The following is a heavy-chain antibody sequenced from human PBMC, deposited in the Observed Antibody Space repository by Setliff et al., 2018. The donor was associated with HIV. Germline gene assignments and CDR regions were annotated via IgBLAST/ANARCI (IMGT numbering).Heavy chain of an antibody. J-gene: IGHJ6*02. CDR1: GGSIISNNYY. Sequence: PSETLSLTCTVSGGSIISNNYYWGWIRQPPGKGLEWIGTISYSGSTYYNPSLKSRVTISVDTSKNQFSLKLSSVTAAATAVYYCARENGRTNYYYYYGMDVWGQGTTVTVSS. CDR3: ARENGRTNYYYYYGMDV. CDR2: ISYSGST. V-gene: IGHV4-39*07.